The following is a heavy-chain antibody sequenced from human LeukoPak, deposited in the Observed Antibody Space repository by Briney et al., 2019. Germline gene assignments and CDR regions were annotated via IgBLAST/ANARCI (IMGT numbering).Heavy chain of an antibody. CDR1: GYTFTSYG. J-gene: IGHJ4*02. CDR3: ARTYSSYSCNSELDY. Sequence: ASVKVSCKASGYTFTSYGITWVRQAPGQGLEWMGWISAYNGNTDYAQKLQGRVTMTTHTSPTTAYMEVTSLISDDTAVYYCARTYSSYSCNSELDYWGQGTLVTVSS. CDR2: ISAYNGNT. V-gene: IGHV1-18*01. D-gene: IGHD2-15*01.